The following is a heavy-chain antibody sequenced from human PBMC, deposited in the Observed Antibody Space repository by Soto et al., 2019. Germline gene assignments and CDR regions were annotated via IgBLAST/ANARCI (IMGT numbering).Heavy chain of an antibody. D-gene: IGHD3-22*01. CDR2: IYYSGST. J-gene: IGHJ6*02. V-gene: IGHV4-59*01. Sequence: QVQLQESGPGLVKPSETLSLTCTVSGGSISSYYWSWIRQPPGKGLEWIGYIYYSGSTNYNPSLKSRVTISVDTSKNQFSLKLSSVTAADTAVYYCASHPLHDSSGFHVWGQGTTVTVSS. CDR1: GGSISSYY. CDR3: ASHPLHDSSGFHV.